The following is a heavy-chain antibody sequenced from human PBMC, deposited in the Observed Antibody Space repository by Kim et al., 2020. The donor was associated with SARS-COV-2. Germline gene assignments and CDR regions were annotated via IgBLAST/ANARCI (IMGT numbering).Heavy chain of an antibody. CDR1: GYTFTSYA. CDR3: ARVGNIVATIFFQH. D-gene: IGHD5-12*01. J-gene: IGHJ1*01. V-gene: IGHV7-4-1*02. Sequence: ASVKVSCKASGYTFTSYAMNWVRQAPGQGLEWMGWINTNTGNPTYAQGFTGRFVFSLDTSVSTAYLQISSLKAEDTAVYYCARVGNIVATIFFQHWGQGTLVTVSS. CDR2: INTNTGNP.